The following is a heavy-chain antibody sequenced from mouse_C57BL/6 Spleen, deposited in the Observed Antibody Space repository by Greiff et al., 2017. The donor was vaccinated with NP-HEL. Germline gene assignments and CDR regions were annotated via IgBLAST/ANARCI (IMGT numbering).Heavy chain of an antibody. J-gene: IGHJ3*01. Sequence: EVKLVESGGGLVKPGGSLKLSCAASGFTFSSYAMSWVRQTPEKRLEWVATISDGGSYTYYPDNVKGRFTISRDNTKNNLYLQMSHLKSEDPALYYCARGITTVVGGFAYWGQGTLVTVSA. CDR1: GFTFSSYA. V-gene: IGHV5-4*03. CDR2: ISDGGSYT. D-gene: IGHD1-1*01. CDR3: ARGITTVVGGFAY.